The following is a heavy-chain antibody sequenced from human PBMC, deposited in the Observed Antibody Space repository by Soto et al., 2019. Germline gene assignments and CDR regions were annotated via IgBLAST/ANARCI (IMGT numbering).Heavy chain of an antibody. V-gene: IGHV4-34*01. CDR3: ARGYCSGGSCSGDYYYGMDV. J-gene: IGHJ6*02. CDR2: INHSGST. CDR1: GGSFSGYY. Sequence: SSETLSLTCAVYGGSFSGYYWSWIRQPPGKGLEWIGEINHSGSTNYNPSLKSRVTISVDTSKNQFSLKLSSVTAADTAVYYCARGYCSGGSCSGDYYYGMDVWGQGTTVTVSS. D-gene: IGHD2-15*01.